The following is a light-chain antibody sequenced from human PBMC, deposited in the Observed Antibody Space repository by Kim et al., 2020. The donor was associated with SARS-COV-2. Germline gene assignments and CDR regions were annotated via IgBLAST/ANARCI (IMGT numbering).Light chain of an antibody. V-gene: IGLV3-19*01. CDR2: GKN. CDR3: NSRASSGNHFWV. J-gene: IGLJ3*02. CDR1: SLRSYY. Sequence: SSELTQDPAVSVALGQTVRITCQGDSLRSYYASWYQQKPGQAPVLVIYGKNNRPSGIPDRFSGSSSGNTASLTITGAQAEDEADYYCNSRASSGNHFWVF.